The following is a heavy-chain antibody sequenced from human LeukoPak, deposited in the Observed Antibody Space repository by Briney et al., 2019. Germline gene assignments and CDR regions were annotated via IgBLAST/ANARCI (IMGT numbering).Heavy chain of an antibody. CDR2: INTNTGNP. V-gene: IGHV7-4-1*02. J-gene: IGHJ4*02. D-gene: IGHD3-22*01. CDR3: ASLSSGYHADFDY. CDR1: GYTFTSYY. Sequence: GASVKVSCKASGYTFTSYYMHWVRQAPGQGLEWMGWINTNTGNPTYAQGFTGRFVFSLDTSVSTAYLQISSLKAEDTAVYYCASLSSGYHADFDYWGQGTLVTVSS.